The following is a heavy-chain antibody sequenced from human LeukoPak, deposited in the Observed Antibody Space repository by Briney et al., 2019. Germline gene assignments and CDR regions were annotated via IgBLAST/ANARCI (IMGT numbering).Heavy chain of an antibody. D-gene: IGHD2-21*02. V-gene: IGHV3-9*01. CDR2: ITWNSDII. J-gene: IGHJ6*02. CDR3: AKVYYSALTAYSYYYYAMDV. Sequence: GRSLRLSCAASGFSFEDYVTHWVRQAPGKGLEWVSGITWNSDIIGYADSVKGRFTISRDNAKNSLYLQMNSLRPEDTALYYCAKVYYSALTAYSYYYYAMDVWGQGTTVTVSS. CDR1: GFSFEDYV.